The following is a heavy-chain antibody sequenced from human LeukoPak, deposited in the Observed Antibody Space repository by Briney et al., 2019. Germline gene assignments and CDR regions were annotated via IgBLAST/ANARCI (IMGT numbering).Heavy chain of an antibody. CDR3: ARVAPNWDRAVDY. Sequence: GGSLRLSCAASGFTFSSYWMHWVRQAPGKGLVWVSRINTDGSSTSYADSVKGRFTISRDNAKNTLYLQMNSLRAEDTAVYYCARVAPNWDRAVDYWGQGTLVTVSS. J-gene: IGHJ4*02. CDR1: GFTFSSYW. D-gene: IGHD1-1*01. CDR2: INTDGSST. V-gene: IGHV3-74*01.